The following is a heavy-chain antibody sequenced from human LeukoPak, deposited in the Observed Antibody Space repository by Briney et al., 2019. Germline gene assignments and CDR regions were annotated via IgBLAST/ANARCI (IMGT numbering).Heavy chain of an antibody. Sequence: ASVTVSCKASGYTFTSYGISWVRQAPGQGLEWMGWISTFNGHTYYAQRLQGRVTITTDITTSTVYMELTSLTSDDTAMYYCAREDPVINWFDPWGQGTLVIVSS. CDR2: ISTFNGHT. V-gene: IGHV1-18*01. CDR3: AREDPVINWFDP. CDR1: GYTFTSYG. J-gene: IGHJ5*02.